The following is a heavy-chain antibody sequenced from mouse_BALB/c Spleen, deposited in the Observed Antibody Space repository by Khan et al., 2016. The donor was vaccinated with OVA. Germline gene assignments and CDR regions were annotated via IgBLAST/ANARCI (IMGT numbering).Heavy chain of an antibody. CDR2: IFPGNDDT. CDR3: ATHFRYAMDY. J-gene: IGHJ4*01. V-gene: IGHV1-87*01. Sequence: QVQLKQSGAELARPGASVNLSCKASGYTFTDYWIHWVRQRPGQGLEWIGSIFPGNDDTNYTQKFQGKATLTADKSSSTACMQISTLASEDSAVYYYATHFRYAMDYWGQGTSVTVSS. CDR1: GYTFTDYW.